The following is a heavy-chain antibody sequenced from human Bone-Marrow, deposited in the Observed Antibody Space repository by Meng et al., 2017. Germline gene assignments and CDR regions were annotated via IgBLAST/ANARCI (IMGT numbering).Heavy chain of an antibody. Sequence: SETLSLTCTVSGGSVSSGSYYWSWIRQPPGKGLEWIGYIYYSGSTNYNPSLKSRVTISVDTSKNQFSLKLSSVTAADTAVYYCARHSLGDPTVTTKYYYYGMDVWGQGTTVTVSS. CDR2: IYYSGST. CDR1: GGSVSSGSYY. D-gene: IGHD4-17*01. CDR3: ARHSLGDPTVTTKYYYYGMDV. V-gene: IGHV4-61*01. J-gene: IGHJ6*02.